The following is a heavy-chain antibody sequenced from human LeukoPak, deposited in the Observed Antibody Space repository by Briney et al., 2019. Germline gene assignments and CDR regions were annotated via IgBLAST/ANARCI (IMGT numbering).Heavy chain of an antibody. D-gene: IGHD5-24*01. Sequence: ASVKLSCKASGYTFTGYYMHWVRQAPGQGLEWMGWMNPNSGNTGYAQKFQGRVTMTRNTSISTAYMELSSLRSEDTAVYYCARSQRWLQLLYYYYCMDVWGKGTTVTVSS. CDR2: MNPNSGNT. J-gene: IGHJ6*03. CDR1: GYTFTGYY. V-gene: IGHV1-8*02. CDR3: ARSQRWLQLLYYYYCMDV.